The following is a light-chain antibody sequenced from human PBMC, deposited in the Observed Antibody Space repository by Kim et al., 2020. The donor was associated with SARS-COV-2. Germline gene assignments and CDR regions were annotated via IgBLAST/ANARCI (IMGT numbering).Light chain of an antibody. CDR3: QQFDNLSLT. V-gene: IGKV1-33*01. J-gene: IGKJ4*01. CDR2: DAS. Sequence: DIQMTQSPSSLTASVGDRVTITCQASRVIGNNLNWYQQKPGKAPKVLIYDASNVQTGVPSRFSGTGSGTDFTFIITSLQPEDVATYYCQQFDNLSLTFGGGTKVDIK. CDR1: RVIGNN.